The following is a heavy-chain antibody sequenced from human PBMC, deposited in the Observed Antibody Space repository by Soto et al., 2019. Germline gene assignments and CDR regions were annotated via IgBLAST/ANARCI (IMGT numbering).Heavy chain of an antibody. D-gene: IGHD3-10*01. Sequence: EVQLVESGGGLVKPGGSLRLSCAASGFTFSNAWMSWVRQAPGKGLEWVGRIKSKTDGGTTDYAAPVKGRFTISRDDSKNTLYLQMNSLKTEDTAVYYCTTDTSDYCSGSYRYYYYGMDVWGQGTTVTVSS. CDR1: GFTFSNAW. CDR2: IKSKTDGGTT. CDR3: TTDTSDYCSGSYRYYYYGMDV. V-gene: IGHV3-15*01. J-gene: IGHJ6*02.